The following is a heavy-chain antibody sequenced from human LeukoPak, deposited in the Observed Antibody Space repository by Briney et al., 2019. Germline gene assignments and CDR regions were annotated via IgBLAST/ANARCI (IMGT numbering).Heavy chain of an antibody. Sequence: SETLSLTCAVYGGSFSGYYWSWIRQPPGKGLEWIGEINHSGSTNYNPSLKSRVTISIDTSKNQFSLKLNSVTAADTAVYYCAREVSDYGGNWFDPWGQGTLVTVSS. D-gene: IGHD4/OR15-4a*01. CDR3: AREVSDYGGNWFDP. J-gene: IGHJ5*02. V-gene: IGHV4-34*01. CDR2: INHSGST. CDR1: GGSFSGYY.